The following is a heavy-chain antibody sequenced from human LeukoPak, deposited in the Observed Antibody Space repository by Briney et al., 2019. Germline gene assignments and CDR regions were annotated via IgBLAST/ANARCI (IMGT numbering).Heavy chain of an antibody. CDR1: GYTFTSYG. J-gene: IGHJ4*02. Sequence: AAVKVSHTASGYTFTSYGISWVRQTPGQGLEWMGWISAYNGNTNYAQKLQGRVTMTTDTSTSTAYMELRSLRSDDTAVYYCARAAATSSFDDSGPETLVTVSS. CDR3: ARAAATSSFDD. D-gene: IGHD6-25*01. V-gene: IGHV1-18*01. CDR2: ISAYNGNT.